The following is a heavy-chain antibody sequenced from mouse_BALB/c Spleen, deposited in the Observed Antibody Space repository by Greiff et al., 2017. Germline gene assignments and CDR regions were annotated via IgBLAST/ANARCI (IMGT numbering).Heavy chain of an antibody. D-gene: IGHD1-2*01. CDR3: ARGHYGPDY. J-gene: IGHJ2*01. CDR2: ISYSGST. V-gene: IGHV3-2*02. CDR1: GYSITSDYA. Sequence: DVQLQESGPGLVKPSQSLSLTCTVTGYSITSDYAWNWIRQFPGNKLEWMGYISYSGSTSYNPSLKSRISITRDTSKNQFFLQLNSVTTEDTATYYCARGHYGPDYWGQGTTLTVSS.